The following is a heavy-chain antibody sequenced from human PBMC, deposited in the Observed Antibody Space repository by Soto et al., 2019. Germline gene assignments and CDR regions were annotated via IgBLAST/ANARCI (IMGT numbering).Heavy chain of an antibody. Sequence: QVQLVESGGGVVQPGRSLRLSCAASGFTFSSYAMHWVRQAPGKGLEWVAVISYDGSNKYYADSVKGRFTISRDNSKNTLYLQMNSLRAEDTAVYYCARDLMYYDLHYYYYGMDVWGQGTTVTVSS. CDR1: GFTFSSYA. CDR2: ISYDGSNK. CDR3: ARDLMYYDLHYYYYGMDV. J-gene: IGHJ6*02. V-gene: IGHV3-30-3*01. D-gene: IGHD3-3*01.